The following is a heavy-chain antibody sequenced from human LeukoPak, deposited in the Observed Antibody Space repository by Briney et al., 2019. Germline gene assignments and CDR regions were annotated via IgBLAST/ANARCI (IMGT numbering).Heavy chain of an antibody. CDR1: GGSISSGGYY. V-gene: IGHV4-31*03. J-gene: IGHJ3*02. CDR2: IYYSGST. D-gene: IGHD3-22*01. CDR3: ARDTYYYDSSGYYSKAFDI. Sequence: PSQTLSLTCTVSGGSISSGGYYWSWIRQHPGKGLEWIGYIYYSGSTYYNPSLKSRVTISVDTSKNQFSLKLSSVAAADTAVYYCARDTYYYDSSGYYSKAFDIWGQGTMVTVSS.